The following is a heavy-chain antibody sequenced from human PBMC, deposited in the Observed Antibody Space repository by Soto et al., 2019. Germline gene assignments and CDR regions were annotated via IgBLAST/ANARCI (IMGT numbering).Heavy chain of an antibody. Sequence: SETLSLTCTVSGDSISTADYYWNWIRQPPGKGLEWIGYIYYSGNAYYIPSLKSRVTISVDTSKNQISLKLNSVTAADTAVYYCARGIYSTSSFFDSWGQGTLVTVSS. CDR2: IYYSGNA. CDR1: GDSISTADYY. J-gene: IGHJ4*02. CDR3: ARGIYSTSSFFDS. D-gene: IGHD6-6*01. V-gene: IGHV4-30-4*01.